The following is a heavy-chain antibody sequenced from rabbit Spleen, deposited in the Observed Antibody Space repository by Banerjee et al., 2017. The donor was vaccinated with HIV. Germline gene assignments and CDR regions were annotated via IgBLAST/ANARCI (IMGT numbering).Heavy chain of an antibody. CDR1: GFTLSSYY. CDR2: IDPVFGIT. J-gene: IGHJ4*01. D-gene: IGHD4-1*01. CDR3: VREVAAKFNL. V-gene: IGHV1S7*01. Sequence: QLVESGGGLVKPGASLKLSCKASGFTLSSYYMNWVRQAPGKGLEWIGYIDPVFGITYYANWVNGRFSISRENAQNTVFLQLNSLTAADTATYFCVREVAAKFNLWGQGTLVTVS.